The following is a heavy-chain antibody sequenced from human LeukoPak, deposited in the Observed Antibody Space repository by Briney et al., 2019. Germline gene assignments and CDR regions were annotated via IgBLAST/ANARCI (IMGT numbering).Heavy chain of an antibody. CDR1: VDSSSNFY. J-gene: IGHJ4*02. V-gene: IGHV4-4*07. D-gene: IGHD4-17*01. CDR2: IFSRGIP. CDR3: ARGREYGDFFDS. Sequence: SETLSLTCTFSVDSSSNFYWNWVRQPAGTGLEWIGRIFSRGIPNYNPSLRGRVTISVDTSKNHFALKLTSVTAADSAVYYCARGREYGDFFDSWGQGILVTVSS.